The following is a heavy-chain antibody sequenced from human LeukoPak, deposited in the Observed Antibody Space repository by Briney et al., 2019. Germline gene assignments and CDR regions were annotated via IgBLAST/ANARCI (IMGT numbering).Heavy chain of an antibody. V-gene: IGHV1-69*04. CDR2: IIPILNIT. CDR3: AKIGPSD. Sequence: ASVKVSCKASGGTFSTYAISWVRQAPGQGLEWMGRIIPILNITNYAQKFQDRVTFTADKSTNTAYMAVDNVTSDDTAVYYGAKIGPSDWGQGTLVTVSS. CDR1: GGTFSTYA. D-gene: IGHD3-10*01. J-gene: IGHJ4*02.